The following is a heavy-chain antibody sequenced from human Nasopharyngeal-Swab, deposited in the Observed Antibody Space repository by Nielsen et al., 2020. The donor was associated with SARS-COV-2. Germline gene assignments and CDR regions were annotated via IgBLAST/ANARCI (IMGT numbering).Heavy chain of an antibody. J-gene: IGHJ3*02. Sequence: SCAASGFTFSSYAMHWVRQAPGKGLEWVAVISYDGINKYYADSVKGRFTISRDNSKNTLYLQMNSLRAEDTAVYYSARDDDTGSYSDAFDIWGQGTMVTVSS. D-gene: IGHD1-26*01. V-gene: IGHV3-30-3*01. CDR3: ARDDDTGSYSDAFDI. CDR2: ISYDGINK. CDR1: GFTFSSYA.